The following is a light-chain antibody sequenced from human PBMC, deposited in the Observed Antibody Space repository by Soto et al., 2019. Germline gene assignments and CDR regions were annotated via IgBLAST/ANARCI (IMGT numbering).Light chain of an antibody. J-gene: IGKJ3*01. CDR3: QQFNNVFT. Sequence: AIQLTQSPSSLSASVGDRVTITCRASQGISSALARYQQKPGKAPKLLIYDASSLESGVPSRFSGSGSGTDFTLTISSLQPEDFATYYCQQFNNVFTFGPGTKVDIK. CDR2: DAS. CDR1: QGISSA. V-gene: IGKV1D-13*01.